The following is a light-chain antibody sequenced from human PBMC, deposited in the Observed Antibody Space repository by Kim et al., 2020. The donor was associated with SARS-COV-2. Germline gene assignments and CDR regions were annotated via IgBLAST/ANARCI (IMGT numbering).Light chain of an antibody. CDR2: VDN. CDR1: SGSIASNY. Sequence: GETVTIPRTRRSGSIASNYVQWYQQRPGSAPTTVIYVDNQRPSGVPDRFSGSIDSSSNSASLTISGLKTEDEADYYCQSYDSSNWVFGGGTQLTVL. V-gene: IGLV6-57*03. CDR3: QSYDSSNWV. J-gene: IGLJ3*02.